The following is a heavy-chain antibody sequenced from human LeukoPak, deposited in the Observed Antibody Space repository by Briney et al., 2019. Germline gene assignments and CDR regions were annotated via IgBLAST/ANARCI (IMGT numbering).Heavy chain of an antibody. CDR3: ASFYGSGTPVDY. CDR2: IYYSGST. V-gene: IGHV4-39*07. Sequence: SETLSLTCTVSGGSISSSSYYWGWIRQPPGKGLEWIGSIYYSGSTYYNPSLKSRVTISVDTSKNQFSLKLSSVTAADTAVYYCASFYGSGTPVDYWGQGTLVTVSS. CDR1: GGSISSSSYY. D-gene: IGHD3-10*01. J-gene: IGHJ4*02.